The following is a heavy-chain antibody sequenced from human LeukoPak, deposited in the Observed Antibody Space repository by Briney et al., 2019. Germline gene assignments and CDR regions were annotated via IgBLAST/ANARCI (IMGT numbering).Heavy chain of an antibody. V-gene: IGHV3-48*03. J-gene: IGHJ4*02. Sequence: GGSLRLSCAASGFTFRLYEMNWVRQAPGKGLEWVSYISSTGSSIYYADSVKGRFTISRDNAKNSLDVQMNSLRAEDTAVYYCVRGYTYNSDYFDYWGQGALVTVSS. CDR2: ISSTGSSI. CDR1: GFTFRLYE. CDR3: VRGYTYNSDYFDY. D-gene: IGHD5-18*01.